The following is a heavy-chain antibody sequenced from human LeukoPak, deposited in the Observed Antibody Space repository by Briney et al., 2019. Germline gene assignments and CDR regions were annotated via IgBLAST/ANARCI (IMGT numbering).Heavy chain of an antibody. D-gene: IGHD1-26*01. Sequence: PSETLSLTCTVSGGSISSYYWSWIRQPPGKGLEWIGYIYSSGSTNYNPSLKSRVTISVDTSKNQFSLKLSSVTAADTAVYYCARHTTLGMGATLRAFDIWGQGTMVTVSS. J-gene: IGHJ3*02. CDR1: GGSISSYY. CDR2: IYSSGST. V-gene: IGHV4-59*08. CDR3: ARHTTLGMGATLRAFDI.